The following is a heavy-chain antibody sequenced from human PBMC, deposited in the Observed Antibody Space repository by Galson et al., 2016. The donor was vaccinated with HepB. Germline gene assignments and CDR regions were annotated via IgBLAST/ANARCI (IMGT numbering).Heavy chain of an antibody. Sequence: SLRLSCAASGFTFSSYAMSWVRQAPGKGLEWVSAISGSGGSTYYADSVKGRFTISSDNSKNTLYLQMNSLRAEDTAVYYCAKVKTGGDYDCWSLDYWGQGTLVTVSS. CDR3: AKVKTGGDYDCWSLDY. D-gene: IGHD3-3*01. CDR2: ISGSGGST. V-gene: IGHV3-23*01. J-gene: IGHJ4*02. CDR1: GFTFSSYA.